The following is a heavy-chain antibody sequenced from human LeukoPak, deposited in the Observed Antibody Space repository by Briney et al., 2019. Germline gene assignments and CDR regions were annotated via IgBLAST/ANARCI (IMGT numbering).Heavy chain of an antibody. CDR2: XXXXSGGT. CDR1: EYTFTDYY. Sequence: ASVKVSCKASEYTFTDYYLHWVRQAPGQGXXXXXXXXXXSGGTNYVQKFQGRVTMTRDTSISTAYMELSRLRSDDTAVYYCARANFLSCSSTSCLFDYWGQGTLVTVSS. J-gene: IGHJ4*02. CDR3: ARANFLSCSSTSCLFDY. V-gene: IGHV1-2*02. D-gene: IGHD2-2*01.